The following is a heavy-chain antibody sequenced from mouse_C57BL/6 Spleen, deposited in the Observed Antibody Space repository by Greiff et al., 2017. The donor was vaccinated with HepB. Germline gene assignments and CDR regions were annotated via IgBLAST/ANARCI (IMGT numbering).Heavy chain of an antibody. CDR2: IDPETGGT. CDR3: TRWHGEAY. V-gene: IGHV1-15*01. Sequence: QVHVKQSGAELVRPGASVTLSCKASGYTFTDYEMHWVKQTPVHGLEWIGAIDPETGGTAYNQKFKGKAILTADKSSSTAYMELRSLTSEDSAVYYCTRWHGEAYWGQGTLVTVSA. CDR1: GYTFTDYE. J-gene: IGHJ3*01.